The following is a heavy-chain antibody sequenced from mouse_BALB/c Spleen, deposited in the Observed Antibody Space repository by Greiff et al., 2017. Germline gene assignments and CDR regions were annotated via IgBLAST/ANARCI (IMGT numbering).Heavy chain of an antibody. CDR2: ISSGGSYT. CDR3: TRIITTATNY. CDR1: GFTFSSYT. V-gene: IGHV5-6-4*01. D-gene: IGHD1-2*01. J-gene: IGHJ2*01. Sequence: EVKLVESGGGLVKPGGSLKLSCAASGFTFSSYTMSWVRQTPEKRLEWVATISSGGSYTYYPDSVKGRFTISRDNAKNTLYLQMSSLKSEDTAMYYCTRIITTATNYWGQGTTLTVSS.